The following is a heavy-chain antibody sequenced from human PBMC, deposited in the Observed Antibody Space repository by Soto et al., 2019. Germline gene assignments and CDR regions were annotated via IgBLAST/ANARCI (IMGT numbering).Heavy chain of an antibody. J-gene: IGHJ4*02. CDR2: ISSSGSTI. D-gene: IGHD5-18*01. CDR1: GFACSDYY. CDR3: ARDTAMAYDFDF. V-gene: IGHV3-11*01. Sequence: GSLSHSCAASGFACSDYYMSWIPQAPGKGLEWVSYISSSGSTIYYADSVKGRFTISRDNAKNSLYLQMNSLRAEDTAVYYCARDTAMAYDFDFRGQGTLVTVSS.